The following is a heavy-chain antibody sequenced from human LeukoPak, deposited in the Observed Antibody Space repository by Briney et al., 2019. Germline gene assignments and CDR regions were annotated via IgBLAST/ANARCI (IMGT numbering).Heavy chain of an antibody. CDR1: GGYISNYY. CDR3: ARDLTAAGTGYYYGLDV. J-gene: IGHJ6*02. Sequence: SETLSLTCTVSGGYISNYYWSWIRQPPGKGLEWIGYIFYSGSTDYNPSLKSRVTISVDTSKNQFSLSLRSVTAADTAVYYCARDLTAAGTGYYYGLDVWGQGTTVTVSS. CDR2: IFYSGST. V-gene: IGHV4-59*01. D-gene: IGHD6-13*01.